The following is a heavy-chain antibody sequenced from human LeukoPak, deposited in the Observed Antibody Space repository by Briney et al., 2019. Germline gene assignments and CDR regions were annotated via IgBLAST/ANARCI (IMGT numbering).Heavy chain of an antibody. D-gene: IGHD4-23*01. J-gene: IGHJ4*02. CDR2: IYTSGST. CDR3: ARGAGGRKPFVDY. Sequence: PSETLSLTCTVSGGSISSGSYYWSWIRQPAGKGLEWIGRIYTSGSTNYNPSLKSRVTISVDTSKNQFSLKLSSVTAADTAVYYCARGAGGRKPFVDYWGQGTLVTVSS. CDR1: GGSISSGSYY. V-gene: IGHV4-61*02.